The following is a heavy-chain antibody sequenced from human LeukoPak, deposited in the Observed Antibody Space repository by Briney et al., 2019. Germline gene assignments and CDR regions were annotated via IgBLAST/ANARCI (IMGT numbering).Heavy chain of an antibody. CDR3: ARPRGDSSSFDWYFDL. V-gene: IGHV3-74*01. J-gene: IGHJ2*01. Sequence: GGSLRLSCAASGFTFSSYWMHWVRQAPGTGLMWVSRINSDGSSTSYADSVKGRFTISRDNAKHTLYLQMNSLRAEDTAEYYCARPRGDSSSFDWYFDLWGRGTLVTVSS. CDR2: INSDGSST. D-gene: IGHD6-6*01. CDR1: GFTFSSYW.